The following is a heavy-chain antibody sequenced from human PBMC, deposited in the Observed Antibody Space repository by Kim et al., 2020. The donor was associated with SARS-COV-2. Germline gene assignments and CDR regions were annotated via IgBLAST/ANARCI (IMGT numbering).Heavy chain of an antibody. CDR2: IIPILGIA. J-gene: IGHJ3*02. V-gene: IGHV1-69*04. CDR1: GGTFSSYA. Sequence: SVKVSCKASGGTFSSYAISWVRQAPGQGLEWMGRIIPILGIANYAQKFQGRVTITADKSTSTAYMELSSLRSEDTAVYYCARRNPSPGIAVAGTDFDIWGQGTMVTVSS. CDR3: ARRNPSPGIAVAGTDFDI. D-gene: IGHD6-19*01.